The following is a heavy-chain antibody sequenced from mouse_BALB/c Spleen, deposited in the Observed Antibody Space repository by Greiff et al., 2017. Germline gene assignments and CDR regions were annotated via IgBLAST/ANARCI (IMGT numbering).Heavy chain of an antibody. J-gene: IGHJ2*01. CDR3: ARSGAITTVVEFDY. D-gene: IGHD1-1*01. Sequence: VQLQQSGPELVRPGVSVKISCKGSGYTFTDYAMHWVKQSHAKSLEWIGVISTYYGNTNYNQKFKGKATMTVDKSSSTAYMELARLTSEDSAIYYCARSGAITTVVEFDYWGQGTTLTVSS. CDR2: ISTYYGNT. CDR1: GYTFTDYA. V-gene: IGHV1-67*01.